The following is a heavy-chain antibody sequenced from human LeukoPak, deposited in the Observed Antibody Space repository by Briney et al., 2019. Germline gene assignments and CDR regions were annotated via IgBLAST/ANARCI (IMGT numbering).Heavy chain of an antibody. Sequence: SETLSLTCTVSGGSISSSSYYWGWIRQPPGKGLEWIGSIYYSGSTYYNPSLKSRVTISVDTSKNQFSLKLSSVTAADTAVYYCARRYMVRGVIWFDYWAREPWSPSPQ. J-gene: IGHJ4*02. D-gene: IGHD3-10*01. V-gene: IGHV4-39*01. CDR3: ARRYMVRGVIWFDY. CDR2: IYYSGST. CDR1: GGSISSSSYY.